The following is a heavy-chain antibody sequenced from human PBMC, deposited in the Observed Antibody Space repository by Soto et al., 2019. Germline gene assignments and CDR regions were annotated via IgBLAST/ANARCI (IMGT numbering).Heavy chain of an antibody. CDR3: ARALKPREPLLNFDY. Sequence: SETLSLTCTVSGGSINNYYWSWSRQPPGRTLEWIGYIYYTGDTNYNPSLKRRVTMSVDTSKNQFSLQLTSMSDADTAVYYCARALKPREPLLNFDYWGRGNLVTVS. CDR2: IYYTGDT. J-gene: IGHJ4*02. V-gene: IGHV4-59*01. CDR1: GGSINNYY.